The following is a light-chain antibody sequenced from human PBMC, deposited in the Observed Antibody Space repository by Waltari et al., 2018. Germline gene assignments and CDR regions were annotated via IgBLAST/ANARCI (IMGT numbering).Light chain of an antibody. CDR3: QQYDKWPLT. V-gene: IGKV3-15*01. CDR1: QSISSY. J-gene: IGKJ4*01. CDR2: DAS. Sequence: EIVMTQSPATLSVSPGERVTLSCRASQSISSYLAWYQQKPGQAPRLLIHDASARATSIPARFGGGGSGAEYTLTISSLRSEDFAVYYWQQYDKWPLTFGGGTEVEIK.